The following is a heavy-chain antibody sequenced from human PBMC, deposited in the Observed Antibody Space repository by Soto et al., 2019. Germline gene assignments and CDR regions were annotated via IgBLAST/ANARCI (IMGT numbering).Heavy chain of an antibody. CDR2: IKSKTDGGTT. Sequence: GGSLRLSCAASGFTFSNAWMNWVRQAPGKGLEWVGRIKSKTDGGTTDYAAPVKGRLTISRDDSKNTLYLQMNSLKTEDTAVYYCTTDRDVLRFLEWLLPPSSYFQHWGQGTLVTVSS. D-gene: IGHD3-3*01. CDR3: TTDRDVLRFLEWLLPPSSYFQH. CDR1: GFTFSNAW. J-gene: IGHJ1*01. V-gene: IGHV3-15*07.